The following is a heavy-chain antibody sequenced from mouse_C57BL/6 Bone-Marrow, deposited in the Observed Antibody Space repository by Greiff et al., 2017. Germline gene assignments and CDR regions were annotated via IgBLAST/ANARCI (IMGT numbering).Heavy chain of an antibody. CDR1: GYTFTSYW. D-gene: IGHD1-1*01. CDR3: ATITTVVVPFDY. V-gene: IGHV1-61*01. J-gene: IGHJ2*01. Sequence: QVQLQQPGAELVRPGSSVKLSCKASGYTFTSYWMDWVKQRPGQGLEWIGNIYPSDSETHYNQKFKDKATLTVDKSSSTAYMQLSSLTSEDSAVSYCATITTVVVPFDYWGQGTTLTVSS. CDR2: IYPSDSET.